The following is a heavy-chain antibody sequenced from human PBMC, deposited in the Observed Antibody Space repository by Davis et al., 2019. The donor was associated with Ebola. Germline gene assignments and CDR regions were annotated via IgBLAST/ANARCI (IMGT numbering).Heavy chain of an antibody. D-gene: IGHD3-3*01. CDR1: EFTFSSYA. J-gene: IGHJ1*01. V-gene: IGHV3-64*04. CDR2: ISSNGGST. Sequence: PGGSLRLSCSASEFTFSSYAMHWVRQAPGKGLEYVSAISSNGGSTYYADSVKGRFTISRDNSKNTLYLQMNSLRAEDTAVYYCARDEGISIFGVAFQHWGQGTLVTVSS. CDR3: ARDEGISIFGVAFQH.